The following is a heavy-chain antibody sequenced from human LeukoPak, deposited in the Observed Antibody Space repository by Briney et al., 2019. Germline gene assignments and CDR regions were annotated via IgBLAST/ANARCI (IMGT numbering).Heavy chain of an antibody. J-gene: IGHJ4*02. CDR1: GGSFSGYY. D-gene: IGHD5-24*01. Sequence: KPSETLSLTCAVYGGSFSGYYWNWIRQPPGKGLEWIGEINHSGSTNYNPSLKSRVTISVDTSKNQFSLNLSSVTAADTAVYYCARRGSRDGYIYHYWGQGTLVTVSS. CDR3: ARRGSRDGYIYHY. CDR2: INHSGST. V-gene: IGHV4-34*01.